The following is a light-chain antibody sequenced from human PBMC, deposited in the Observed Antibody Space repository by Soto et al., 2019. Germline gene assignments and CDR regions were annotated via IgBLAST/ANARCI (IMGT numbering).Light chain of an antibody. CDR3: QQYTGPPTT. Sequence: ESVLPQSPGTLSFSPGERATLSCRASQSVSGHLAWCQQRPGQAPRLLIYGASTRAAGIPDRFSGSGSGTDFTLTITRPEPEDSAVYFCQQYTGPPTTFGQGTRLEI. CDR2: GAS. J-gene: IGKJ5*01. CDR1: QSVSGH. V-gene: IGKV3-20*01.